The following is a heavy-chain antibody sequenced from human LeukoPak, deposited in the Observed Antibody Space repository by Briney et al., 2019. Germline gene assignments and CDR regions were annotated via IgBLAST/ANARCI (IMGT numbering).Heavy chain of an antibody. Sequence: GGSLRLSCAASGFTFRDHYMAWVRQAPGKGLEWVGRTRNKANSYTTEYAASVKGRFTISRDDSKNSLYLQMNSLKTEDTAVYYCARDRGGSYYDYWGQGTLVTVSS. J-gene: IGHJ4*02. V-gene: IGHV3-72*01. CDR2: TRNKANSYTT. CDR1: GFTFRDHY. CDR3: ARDRGGSYYDY. D-gene: IGHD1-26*01.